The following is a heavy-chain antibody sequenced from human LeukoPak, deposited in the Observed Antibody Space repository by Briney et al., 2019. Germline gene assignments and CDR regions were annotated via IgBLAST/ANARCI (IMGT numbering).Heavy chain of an antibody. V-gene: IGHV3-53*01. D-gene: IGHD6-19*01. CDR2: IYGGGST. Sequence: GGSLRLSCAASGFTVSSNYMSWVRQAPGKGLEWVSVIYGGGSTYYADSAKGRFTISRDNSKNTLYLQMNGLRAEDTAVYYCARDRSVAVAGTSYYYYGMDVWGQGTTVTVSS. J-gene: IGHJ6*02. CDR3: ARDRSVAVAGTSYYYYGMDV. CDR1: GFTVSSNY.